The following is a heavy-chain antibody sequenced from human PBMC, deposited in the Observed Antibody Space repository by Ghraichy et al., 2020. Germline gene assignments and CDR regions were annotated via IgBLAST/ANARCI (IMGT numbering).Heavy chain of an antibody. CDR3: ARDHCTSSSCLEGYYYGMDV. V-gene: IGHV3-21*01. CDR1: GFTFSDYF. CDR2: ISSSRTYI. Sequence: GGSLRLSCAASGFTFSDYFMNWVRQAPGKGLEWISSISSSRTYIYYADSVRGRFTISRDDAQNSLYLEMNSLRAEETAVYYCARDHCTSSSCLEGYYYGMDVWGQGTTVSVSS. D-gene: IGHD2-2*01. J-gene: IGHJ6*02.